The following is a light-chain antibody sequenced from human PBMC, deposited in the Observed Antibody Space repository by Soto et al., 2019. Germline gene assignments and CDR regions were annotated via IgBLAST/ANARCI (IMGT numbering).Light chain of an antibody. J-gene: IGLJ3*02. CDR1: SSDVGGYNY. Sequence: QSVLTQPRSVSGSPGQSVTISCTGTSSDVGGYNYVSWYQQHPGKAPKLMIYDVSKRPSGAPDRFSGSKSGNTASLTISGLQAEDEADYYCCSYAGSYTWVFGGGTKLTVL. V-gene: IGLV2-11*01. CDR3: CSYAGSYTWV. CDR2: DVS.